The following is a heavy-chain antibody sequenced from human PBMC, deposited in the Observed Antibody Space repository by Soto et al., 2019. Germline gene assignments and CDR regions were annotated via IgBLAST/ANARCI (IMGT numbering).Heavy chain of an antibody. J-gene: IGHJ6*02. Sequence: GGSLRLSCAASGFTFSSYAMSWVRQAPGKGLEWVSAISGSGGSTYYADSVKGRFTISRDNSKNTLYLQMNSLRAEDTAVYYCAKVSNKDYGGNRLSEYYYYGMDVWGQGTTVTVSS. V-gene: IGHV3-23*01. CDR1: GFTFSSYA. D-gene: IGHD4-17*01. CDR3: AKVSNKDYGGNRLSEYYYYGMDV. CDR2: ISGSGGST.